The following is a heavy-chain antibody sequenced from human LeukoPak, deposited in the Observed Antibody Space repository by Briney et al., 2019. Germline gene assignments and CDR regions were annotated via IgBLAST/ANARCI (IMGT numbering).Heavy chain of an antibody. J-gene: IGHJ4*02. CDR2: ITPDGNAA. D-gene: IGHD2-15*01. CDR1: GFTISGHW. V-gene: IGHV3-74*03. Sequence: GGSLRLSCVASGFTISGHWMHWVRQVPGKGLMAVSRITPDGNAAAYADSVKGRFTISGDNAKNTLYLEMNSLTAEDTALYHCTRSGYSNGYDYWGQGTLVTVSS. CDR3: TRSGYSNGYDY.